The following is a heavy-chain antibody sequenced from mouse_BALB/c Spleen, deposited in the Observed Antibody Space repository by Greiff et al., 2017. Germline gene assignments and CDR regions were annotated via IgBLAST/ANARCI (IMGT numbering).Heavy chain of an antibody. Sequence: VHVKQSGAELVRPGALVKLSCKASGFNIKDYYMHWVKQRPEQGLEWIGWIDPENGNTIYDPKFQGKASITADTSSNTAYLQLSSLTSEDTAVYYCARFDGYYHYFDYWGQGTTLTVSS. CDR1: GFNIKDYY. CDR3: ARFDGYYHYFDY. V-gene: IGHV14-1*02. D-gene: IGHD2-3*01. CDR2: IDPENGNT. J-gene: IGHJ2*01.